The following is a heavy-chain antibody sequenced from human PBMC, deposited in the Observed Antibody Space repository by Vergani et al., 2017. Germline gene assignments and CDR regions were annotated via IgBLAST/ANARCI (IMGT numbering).Heavy chain of an antibody. CDR1: GIPFKNAW. CDR2: IRSKNDGGTA. D-gene: IGHD2-2*02. J-gene: IGHJ4*02. V-gene: IGHV3-15*01. Sequence: EVQVVESGGGLIKPGGSLRLSCVVSGIPFKNAWINWVRQAPGKGLEWIGRIRSKNDGGTADYAAPLKGRFTISRDDSKDSAFLLVNNLKTEDTAVYFCYTDYHDYWVEGTLIADSP. CDR3: YTDYHDY.